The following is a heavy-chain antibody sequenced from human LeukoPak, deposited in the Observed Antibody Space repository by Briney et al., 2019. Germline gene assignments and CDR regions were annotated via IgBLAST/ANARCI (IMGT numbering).Heavy chain of an antibody. Sequence: GGSLRLSCAASGFTFSSYAMSWVRQAPGKGLEWVPAIGGSDGSTYYADSVKGRFTISRDNSKNTLYLQMNSLRAEDTAVYYCAKDGDYLAFDIWGRGTMVTVSS. CDR3: AKDGDYLAFDI. J-gene: IGHJ3*02. V-gene: IGHV3-23*01. D-gene: IGHD2-21*02. CDR2: IGGSDGST. CDR1: GFTFSSYA.